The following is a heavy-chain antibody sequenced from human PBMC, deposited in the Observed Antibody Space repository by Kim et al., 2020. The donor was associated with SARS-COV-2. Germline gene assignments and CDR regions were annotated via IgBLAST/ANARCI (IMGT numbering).Heavy chain of an antibody. CDR3: AKDQRGLLWFGEPKGV. D-gene: IGHD3-10*01. CDR2: ISGSGGST. CDR1: GFTFSSYA. V-gene: IGHV3-23*01. J-gene: IGHJ4*02. Sequence: GGSLRLSCAASGFTFSSYAMSWVRQAPGKGLEWVSAISGSGGSTYYADSVKGRFTISRDNSKNTLYLQMNSLRAEDTAVYYCAKDQRGLLWFGEPKGVGGQGTLVTVSS.